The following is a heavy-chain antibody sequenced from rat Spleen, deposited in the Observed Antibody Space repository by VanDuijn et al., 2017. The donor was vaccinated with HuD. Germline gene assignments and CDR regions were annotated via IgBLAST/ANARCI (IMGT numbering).Heavy chain of an antibody. D-gene: IGHD1-6*01. CDR3: TTAGSTTDYYYAGGFDF. CDR2: ISTGGTNT. Sequence: EVQLVESGGGLVQPGWSLKLSCAASGFTFSNYYMAWVRQAPTKGLEWVAYISTGGTNTYFRDSVKGRFTISRDNAKITLYLQMDSLRSEDTATYYCTTAGSTTDYYYAGGFDFWGQGVMVTVSS. V-gene: IGHV5-27*01. J-gene: IGHJ2*01. CDR1: GFTFSNYY.